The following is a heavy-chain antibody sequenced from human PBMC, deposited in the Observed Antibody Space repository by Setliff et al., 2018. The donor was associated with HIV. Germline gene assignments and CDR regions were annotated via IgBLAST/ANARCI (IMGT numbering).Heavy chain of an antibody. Sequence: GGSLRLSCETSGFIFTNAWMSWVRQSPRKGLEWVGRIKSKTDGGTTDYAAPVKGRFTISRDDSKNTLYLQMNSLKTEDTAVYYCTREDVKFSEWPIHYYMDVWGKGTMVTVSS. D-gene: IGHD3-3*01. J-gene: IGHJ6*03. V-gene: IGHV3-15*01. CDR3: TREDVKFSEWPIHYYMDV. CDR1: GFIFTNAW. CDR2: IKSKTDGGTT.